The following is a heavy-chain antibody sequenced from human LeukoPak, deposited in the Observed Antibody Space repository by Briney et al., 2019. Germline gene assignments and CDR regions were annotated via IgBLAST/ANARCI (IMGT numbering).Heavy chain of an antibody. CDR1: GFTFNSYA. J-gene: IGHJ4*02. D-gene: IGHD6-19*01. V-gene: IGHV3-23*01. CDR2: IFGSGGSA. CDR3: GKTTTGYSSGRYPGWPVDY. Sequence: GGSLRLSCAASGFTFNSYAMYWVRQAPGKGLEWVSGIFGSGGSAHYADSVKGRFTISRDNSKNTVYLQTDSLRVEDTAVYYCGKTTTGYSSGRYPGWPVDYWGQGTLVTVSS.